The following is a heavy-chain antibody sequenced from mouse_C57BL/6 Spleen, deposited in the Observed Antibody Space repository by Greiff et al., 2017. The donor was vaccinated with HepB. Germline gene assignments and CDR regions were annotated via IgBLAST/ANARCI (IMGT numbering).Heavy chain of an antibody. J-gene: IGHJ3*01. CDR3: ARAVDDGYFWFAY. D-gene: IGHD2-3*01. CDR2: ISDGGSYT. V-gene: IGHV5-4*03. Sequence: EVKVEESGGGLVKPGGSLKLSCAASGFTFSSYAMSWVRQTPEKRLEWVATISDGGSYTYYPDNVKGRFTISRDNAKNNLYLQMSHLKSEDTAMYYCARAVDDGYFWFAYWGQGTLVTVSA. CDR1: GFTFSSYA.